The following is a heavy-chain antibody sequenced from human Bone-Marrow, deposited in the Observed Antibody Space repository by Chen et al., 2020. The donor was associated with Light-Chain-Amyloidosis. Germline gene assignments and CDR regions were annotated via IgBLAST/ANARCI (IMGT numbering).Heavy chain of an antibody. Sequence: QVQLQESGPGLVQPSETLSLTCAVSGYSISSGYYWGWIRQPPGKGLEWIGSIYHSGSTYYNPSLKSRVTISVDTSKNQFSLKLSSVTAADTAVYYCARDLNWGWTFGAFDIWGQGTMVTVSS. D-gene: IGHD7-27*01. CDR2: IYHSGST. CDR1: GYSISSGYY. V-gene: IGHV4-38-2*02. CDR3: ARDLNWGWTFGAFDI. J-gene: IGHJ3*02.